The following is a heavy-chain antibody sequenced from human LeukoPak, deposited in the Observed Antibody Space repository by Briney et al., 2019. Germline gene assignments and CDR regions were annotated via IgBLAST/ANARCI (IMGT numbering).Heavy chain of an antibody. D-gene: IGHD3-22*01. CDR2: ISGTGDTT. Sequence: PGGSLRLSCSASGFTFTTYAMTWVRQPPGKGLEWVSGISGTGDTTSYADSVKGRFTISRDNSKNTLFLQMNSLRAEDTAIYYCAKASAFCFDTSGYPIPHYYDFWGQGTLVTVSA. V-gene: IGHV3-23*01. CDR3: AKASAFCFDTSGYPIPHYYDF. J-gene: IGHJ4*02. CDR1: GFTFTTYA.